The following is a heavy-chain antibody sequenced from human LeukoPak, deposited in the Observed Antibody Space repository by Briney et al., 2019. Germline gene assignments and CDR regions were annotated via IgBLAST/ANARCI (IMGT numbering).Heavy chain of an antibody. CDR2: ISWNSGSI. J-gene: IGHJ4*02. Sequence: PGRSLRLSCAASGFTFDDYAMHWVRQAPGKGLEWVSGISWNSGSIGHADSVKGRFTISRDNAKNSLYLQMNSLRAEDTALYYCAKGRWGYDSSGGFDYWGQGTLVTVSS. V-gene: IGHV3-9*01. CDR3: AKGRWGYDSSGGFDY. CDR1: GFTFDDYA. D-gene: IGHD3-22*01.